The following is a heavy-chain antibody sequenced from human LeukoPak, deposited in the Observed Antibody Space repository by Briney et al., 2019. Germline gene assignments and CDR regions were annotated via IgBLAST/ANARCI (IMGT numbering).Heavy chain of an antibody. V-gene: IGHV3-23*01. J-gene: IGHJ4*02. D-gene: IGHD1-26*01. Sequence: GGSLRLSCAASGFTFSSYAMSWVRQAPGKGLEWVSAISGSGGSTYYADSVKGRFTISRDNSKNTLYLQMNSLRAEDTAVYYCAKGADSGSYYYYFDYWGQGTLVTVPS. CDR3: AKGADSGSYYYYFDY. CDR1: GFTFSSYA. CDR2: ISGSGGST.